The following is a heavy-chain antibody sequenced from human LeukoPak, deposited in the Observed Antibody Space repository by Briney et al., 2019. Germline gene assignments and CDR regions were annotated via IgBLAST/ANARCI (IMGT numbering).Heavy chain of an antibody. V-gene: IGHV4-59*01. CDR3: ARGGAYDFWSELTRSYYYYYMDV. D-gene: IGHD3-3*01. Sequence: SETLSLTCTVSGGSISSYYWSWIRQPPGKGLEWIGYIYYSGSTNYNPSLKSRVTISVDTSKNQFSLKLSSVTAADTAVYYCARGGAYDFWSELTRSYYYYYMDVWGKGTTVTVSS. CDR1: GGSISSYY. CDR2: IYYSGST. J-gene: IGHJ6*03.